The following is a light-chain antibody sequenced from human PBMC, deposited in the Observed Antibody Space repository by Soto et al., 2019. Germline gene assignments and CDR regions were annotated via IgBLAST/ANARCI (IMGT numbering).Light chain of an antibody. CDR3: QQYITRPPYT. V-gene: IGKV3-15*01. J-gene: IGKJ2*01. CDR1: QSVGSS. Sequence: EIVLTQSPDTLSVSPGERVTLSCKAGQSVGSSLAWYQQKPGQAPRLLIYEASTRATGISARFSGSGSRRAFTLSISSLQSEDFAVYYCQQYITRPPYTFGQGTKLE. CDR2: EAS.